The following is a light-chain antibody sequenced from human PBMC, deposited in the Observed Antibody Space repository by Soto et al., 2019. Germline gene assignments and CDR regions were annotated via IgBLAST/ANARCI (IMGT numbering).Light chain of an antibody. CDR3: AAWDDSLNSPRML. J-gene: IGLJ2*01. CDR2: SNN. CDR1: YSNIGSNT. V-gene: IGLV1-44*01. Sequence: QSLLTHPPSVSATPGQRDTISCSGTYSNIGSNTVAWYQRLPGAAPKLLIYSNNERPSGVPDRVSGSKSGSSASLAISGLQSEDEADYYCAAWDDSLNSPRMLFGGGTKVTV.